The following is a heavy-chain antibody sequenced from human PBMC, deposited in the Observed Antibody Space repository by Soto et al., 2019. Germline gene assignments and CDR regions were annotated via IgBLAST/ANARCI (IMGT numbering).Heavy chain of an antibody. V-gene: IGHV3-7*01. CDR1: GFTFADYG. D-gene: IGHD2-2*01. CDR2: IRQDGSEI. CDR3: SREVVVSRGASYFGY. Sequence: GGSLRLSCAASGFTFADYGMHWVRQAPGKGLEWVANIRQDGSEINYVDSVKGRFTISRDNTKNSLYLQMNSLRAEDTAIYYCSREVVVSRGASYFGYWGPGTLVTVSS. J-gene: IGHJ4*02.